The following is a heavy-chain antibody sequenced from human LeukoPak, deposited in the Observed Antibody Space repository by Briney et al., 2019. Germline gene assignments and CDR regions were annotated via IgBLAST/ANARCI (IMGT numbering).Heavy chain of an antibody. J-gene: IGHJ5*02. V-gene: IGHV3-53*01. Sequence: PGGSLRLSCAASGFTFSSYSMNWVRQAPGKGLEWVSVIYSGGSTYYADSVKGRFTISRDNSKNTLYLQMNSLRAEDTAVYYCARAGGYDWRNWFDPWGQGTLVTVSS. CDR3: ARAGGYDWRNWFDP. CDR1: GFTFSSYS. CDR2: IYSGGST. D-gene: IGHD5-12*01.